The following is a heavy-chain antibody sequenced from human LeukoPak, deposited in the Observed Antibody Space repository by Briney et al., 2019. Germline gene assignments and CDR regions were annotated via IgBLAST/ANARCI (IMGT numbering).Heavy chain of an antibody. V-gene: IGHV4-30-2*01. D-gene: IGHD4-11*01. CDR2: IYHSGST. J-gene: IGHJ6*02. CDR3: ARMLKTTLYYYYGMDV. Sequence: SQTLSLTCAVSGGSISSGGYSWSWIRQPPGKGLEWIGYIYHSGSTYYNPSLKSRVTISVDRSKNQFSLKLSSVTAADTAVYYCARMLKTTLYYYYGMDVWGQGTTVTVSS. CDR1: GGSISSGGYS.